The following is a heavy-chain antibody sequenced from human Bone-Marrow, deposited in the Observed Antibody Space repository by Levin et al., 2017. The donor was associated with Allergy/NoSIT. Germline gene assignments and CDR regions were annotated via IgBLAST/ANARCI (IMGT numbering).Heavy chain of an antibody. CDR1: GFNFRSFG. J-gene: IGHJ4*02. D-gene: IGHD2-15*01. CDR2: ISYDGSNR. V-gene: IGHV3-30*18. CDR3: AKEAPFCSGGNCFTD. Sequence: SCAASGFNFRSFGMHWVRQAPGKGLEWLGIISYDGSNRYYADSVKGRFTISRDNSKNTVFLQMNSLRGEDTAVYFCAKEAPFCSGGNCFTDWGQGILVTVSS.